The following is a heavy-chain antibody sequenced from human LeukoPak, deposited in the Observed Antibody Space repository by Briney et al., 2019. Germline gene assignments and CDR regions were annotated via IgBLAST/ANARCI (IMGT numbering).Heavy chain of an antibody. CDR2: INHSGST. J-gene: IGHJ4*02. Sequence: SETLSLTCTVSGGSITYFYWNWIRQPPGKGLEWIGEINHSGSTNYNPSLKSRVTISVDTSKNQFSLKLSSVTAADTAVYYCARGGIAARPFLYWGQGTLVTVSS. D-gene: IGHD6-6*01. CDR1: GGSITYFY. V-gene: IGHV4-34*01. CDR3: ARGGIAARPFLY.